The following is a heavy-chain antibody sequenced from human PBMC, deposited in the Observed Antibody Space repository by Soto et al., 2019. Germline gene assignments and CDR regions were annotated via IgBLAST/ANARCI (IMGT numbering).Heavy chain of an antibody. CDR1: GFSFSSYA. J-gene: IGHJ4*02. CDR2: ISGSGGST. Sequence: GGSLILSCAASGFSFSSYAMNWVRQAPGKGLEWVSAISGSGGSTYYADSVKGRFTISRDNSKNTLYLQMNSLRAEDTAVYYCAKPTRGPLSSSSSDANHFDYWGQGTLVTVSS. D-gene: IGHD6-13*01. V-gene: IGHV3-23*01. CDR3: AKPTRGPLSSSSSDANHFDY.